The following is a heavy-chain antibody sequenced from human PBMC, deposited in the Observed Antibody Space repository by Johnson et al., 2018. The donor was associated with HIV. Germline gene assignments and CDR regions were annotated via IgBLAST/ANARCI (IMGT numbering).Heavy chain of an antibody. D-gene: IGHD2-15*01. CDR2: ISYDGSNK. CDR3: ATPQEGYSAFDI. CDR1: GFTFSSYG. V-gene: IGHV3-30*03. J-gene: IGHJ3*02. Sequence: QVQLVESGGGVVQPGRSLRLSCAASGFTFSSYGMHWVRQAPGKGLERVAVISYDGSNKYYADSVKGRFTISRDNSKNTLYLQMNSLRAEDTAVYYCATPQEGYSAFDIWGQGTMVTVSS.